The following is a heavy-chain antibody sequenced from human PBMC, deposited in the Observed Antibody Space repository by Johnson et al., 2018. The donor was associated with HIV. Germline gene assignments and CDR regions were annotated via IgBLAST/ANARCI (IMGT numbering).Heavy chain of an antibody. CDR1: GFTVSSNY. CDR2: IYSGGST. J-gene: IGHJ3*02. V-gene: IGHV3-66*02. D-gene: IGHD2-2*01. Sequence: EVQLVESGGGVVQPGGSLRLSCAASGFTVSSNYMSWVRQAPGKGLEWVSVIYSGGSTYYADSVKGRFTISRDNSKNTLYLQMNSLRAEDTAVYYCARGEGYCSSTSCDDAFDIWGQGTMVTVSS. CDR3: ARGEGYCSSTSCDDAFDI.